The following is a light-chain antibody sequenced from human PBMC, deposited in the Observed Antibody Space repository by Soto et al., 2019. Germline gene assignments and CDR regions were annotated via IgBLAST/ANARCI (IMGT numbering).Light chain of an antibody. CDR3: QHNGSSPWT. CDR2: DAS. V-gene: IGKV3-20*01. CDR1: QTVSGRY. Sequence: EIVLTQSAGTLSLSPGERATLSCRASQTVSGRYLAWFQQKPGQTPRLLIYDASTRAAGVQDRFSGSGSGTDFSLTTNRLEPEDFAVYYCQHNGSSPWTFGQGTKVEIK. J-gene: IGKJ1*01.